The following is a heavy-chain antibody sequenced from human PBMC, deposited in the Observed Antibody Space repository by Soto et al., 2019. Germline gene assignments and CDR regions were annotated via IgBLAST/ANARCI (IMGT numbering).Heavy chain of an antibody. J-gene: IGHJ4*02. V-gene: IGHV3-23*01. CDR3: AKDRSYYDILTGLYYFDY. Sequence: EVQLLESGGGLVQPGGSPRLSCAASGFTFSSYAMSWVRQAPGKGLEWVSAISGSGGSTYYADSVKGRFTISRDNSKNTLYLQMNSLRAEDTAVYYCAKDRSYYDILTGLYYFDYWGQGTLVTVSS. CDR1: GFTFSSYA. D-gene: IGHD3-9*01. CDR2: ISGSGGST.